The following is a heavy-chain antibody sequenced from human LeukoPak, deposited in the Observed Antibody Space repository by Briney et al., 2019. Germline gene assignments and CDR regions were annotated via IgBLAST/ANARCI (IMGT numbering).Heavy chain of an antibody. D-gene: IGHD1-14*01. CDR2: INRDGSER. CDR1: GFTFSRFW. Sequence: GGSLRLSCAASGFTFSRFWMSWVGQAAGKGVEWVASINRDGSERYYVDSVEGQFTISRDSAKKSLYLQMNSLRAEDTAVYYCAKAPEGSSLPYYMDVWGKGTTVIVSS. CDR3: AKAPEGSSLPYYMDV. V-gene: IGHV3-7*01. J-gene: IGHJ6*03.